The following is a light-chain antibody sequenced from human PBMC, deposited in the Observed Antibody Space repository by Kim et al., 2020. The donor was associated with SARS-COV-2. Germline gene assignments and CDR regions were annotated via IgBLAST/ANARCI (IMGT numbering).Light chain of an antibody. CDR1: EGIANY. CDR3: QLLNAFPFT. Sequence: STSIRDRVIIPCRASEGIANYLAWHQQKPGKVPKLLIYAASSLQSGVPSRFSGSRFGTDFTLTISSLQPEDSATYYCQLLNAFPFTFGQGTKL. CDR2: AAS. V-gene: IGKV1-9*01. J-gene: IGKJ2*01.